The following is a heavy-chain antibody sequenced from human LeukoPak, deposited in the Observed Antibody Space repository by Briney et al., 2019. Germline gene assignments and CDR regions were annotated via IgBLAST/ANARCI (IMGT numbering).Heavy chain of an antibody. V-gene: IGHV4-59*08. Sequence: PSETLSLTCTVSGGSLTNYYWSWIRQSPGRGLEWFGYVYYSGSTSYNPSLKSRVTISIDTFNSQFSLKVSSVTAADTAVYFCAGRAEGYSSGHGSIYYYGLDVWGQGTAVTVSS. CDR3: AGRAEGYSSGHGSIYYYGLDV. CDR2: VYYSGST. J-gene: IGHJ6*02. CDR1: GGSLTNYY. D-gene: IGHD6-19*01.